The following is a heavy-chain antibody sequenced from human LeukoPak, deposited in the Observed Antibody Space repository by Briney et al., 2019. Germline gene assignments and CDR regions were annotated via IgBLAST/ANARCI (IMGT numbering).Heavy chain of an antibody. V-gene: IGHV4-31*03. CDR1: GGSISSGGYY. J-gene: IGHJ4*02. CDR2: IYYSGST. Sequence: PSETLSLTCTVSGGSISSGGYYWSWIRQHPGKGLEWIGYIYYSGSTYYNPSLKSRVTISVDTSKNQFSLKLSSVTAADTAVYYCARVAAAGILIDYWGQGTLVTASS. CDR3: ARVAAAGILIDY. D-gene: IGHD6-13*01.